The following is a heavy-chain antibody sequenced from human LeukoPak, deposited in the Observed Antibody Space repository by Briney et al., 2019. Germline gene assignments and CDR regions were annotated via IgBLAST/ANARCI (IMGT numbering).Heavy chain of an antibody. CDR1: GGSISTGSYY. J-gene: IGHJ4*02. CDR2: IYTSGST. Sequence: SETLSLTCTVSGGSISTGSYYWSWIRQPAGKGLEWIGRIYTSGSTNYNPSLKSRVTISVDTSKNQFSLKLNSVTAADTALYYCASAWRGLTGIDKRGYYFDSWGQGSLVTVFS. V-gene: IGHV4-61*02. D-gene: IGHD1-1*01. CDR3: ASAWRGLTGIDKRGYYFDS.